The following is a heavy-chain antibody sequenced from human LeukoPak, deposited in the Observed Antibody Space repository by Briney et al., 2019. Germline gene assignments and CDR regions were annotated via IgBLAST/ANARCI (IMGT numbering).Heavy chain of an antibody. D-gene: IGHD5-18*01. CDR3: TRDPHSLDY. CDR2: ITIGSGTI. J-gene: IGHJ4*02. V-gene: IGHV3-48*01. CDR1: RFTFSDYS. Sequence: GVTLTLSCAASRFTFSDYSMNWLRQAQGKGLEWVSYITIGSGTIYYADSVKGRFTISRDNARNSLYLQMNSLRPEDTGVYYCTRDPHSLDYWGQGTLVTVSS.